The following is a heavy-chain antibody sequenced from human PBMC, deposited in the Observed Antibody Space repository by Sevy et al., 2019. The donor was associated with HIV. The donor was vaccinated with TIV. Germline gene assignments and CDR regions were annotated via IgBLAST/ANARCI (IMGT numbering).Heavy chain of an antibody. J-gene: IGHJ2*01. Sequence: GGSLRLSCAASGFTFRSYWMHWVRQAPGKGLMWVSRINSDGSSTNYADSVKGRFTISRDNAKNTLYLQVNSLRAEDTAVYYCARAGSSWYFDLWGRGTLVTVSS. D-gene: IGHD6-6*01. V-gene: IGHV3-74*01. CDR2: INSDGSST. CDR1: GFTFRSYW. CDR3: ARAGSSWYFDL.